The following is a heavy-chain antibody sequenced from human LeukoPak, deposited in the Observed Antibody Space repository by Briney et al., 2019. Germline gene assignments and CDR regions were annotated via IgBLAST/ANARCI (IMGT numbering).Heavy chain of an antibody. CDR2: ISSGGVST. CDR3: ARGLRIVDS. J-gene: IGHJ4*02. CDR1: GFTFSSYA. D-gene: IGHD3-16*02. V-gene: IGHV3-23*01. Sequence: PGGSLRLSCAASGFTFSSYAMSGVRQAPGEGLEWVSSISSGGVSTYYADSVKGRFTISRDNSKNMLYLQMNSLRAEDTALYYCARGLRIVDSWGQGTLVTASS.